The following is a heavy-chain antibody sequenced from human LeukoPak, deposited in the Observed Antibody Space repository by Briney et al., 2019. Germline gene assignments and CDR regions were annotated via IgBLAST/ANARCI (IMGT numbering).Heavy chain of an antibody. J-gene: IGHJ5*02. CDR3: ARDLSQRGFDP. CDR2: ISYDGSNK. Sequence: GGSLRLSCAASGFTFSSYAMHWVRQAPGKGLEWVAVISYDGSNKYYADSVKGRFAISRDNSKNTLYLQMNSLRAEDTAVYYCARDLSQRGFDPWGQGTLVTVSS. CDR1: GFTFSSYA. V-gene: IGHV3-30*09.